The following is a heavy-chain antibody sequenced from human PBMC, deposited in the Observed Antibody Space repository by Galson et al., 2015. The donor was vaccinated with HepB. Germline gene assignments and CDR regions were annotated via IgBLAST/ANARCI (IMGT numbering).Heavy chain of an antibody. CDR1: GFTFDDYA. Sequence: SLRLSCAGSGFTFDDYAMHWVRQAPGKGLEWVSGISWNSGSIGCADSVKGRFTISRDNAKNSLYLQMNSLRAEDTALYYCAKDMVEVQGGWNNDFWSAYSSNYYSYYYMDVWGKGTTVTVSS. D-gene: IGHD3-3*01. CDR3: AKDMVEVQGGWNNDFWSAYSSNYYSYYYMDV. J-gene: IGHJ6*03. V-gene: IGHV3-9*01. CDR2: ISWNSGSI.